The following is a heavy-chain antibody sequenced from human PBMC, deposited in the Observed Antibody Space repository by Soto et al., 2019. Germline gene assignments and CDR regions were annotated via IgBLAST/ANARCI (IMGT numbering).Heavy chain of an antibody. CDR1: GYTFTSYD. D-gene: IGHD6-13*01. CDR2: MNPNSGNT. Sequence: ASVKVSCKASGYTFTSYDINWVRQATGQGLEWMGWMNPNSGNTGYAQKFQGRVTMTRNTSISTAYMELSSLRSEDTAVDYCAAGIAAADAFDIWGQGTMVTVSS. V-gene: IGHV1-8*01. CDR3: AAGIAAADAFDI. J-gene: IGHJ3*02.